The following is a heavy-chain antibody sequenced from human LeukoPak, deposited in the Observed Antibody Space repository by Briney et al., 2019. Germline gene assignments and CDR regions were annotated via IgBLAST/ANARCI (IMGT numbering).Heavy chain of an antibody. CDR3: ARAYYFDY. CDR1: GFTVSSYA. V-gene: IGHV3-30*04. J-gene: IGHJ4*02. CDR2: ISYYGSNK. Sequence: PGRSLRLSCAASGFTVSSYAMHWVRQAPGKGLEWVAVISYYGSNKYYADSVKGRFTISRDNSKNTLYLQMNSLRAEDTAVYYCARAYYFDYWGQGTLVTVSS.